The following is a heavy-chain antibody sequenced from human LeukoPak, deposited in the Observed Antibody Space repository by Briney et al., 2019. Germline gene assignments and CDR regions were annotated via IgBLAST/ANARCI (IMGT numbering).Heavy chain of an antibody. D-gene: IGHD3-3*01. Sequence: GGSLRLSCAASGFTFSSYSMNWVRRAPGKGLEWVSSISSSSSYIYYADSVKGRFTISRDNAKNSLYLQMNSLRAEDTAVYYCEIFGVVRTADDYFDYWGQGTLVTVSS. CDR1: GFTFSSYS. J-gene: IGHJ4*02. V-gene: IGHV3-21*01. CDR2: ISSSSSYI. CDR3: EIFGVVRTADDYFDY.